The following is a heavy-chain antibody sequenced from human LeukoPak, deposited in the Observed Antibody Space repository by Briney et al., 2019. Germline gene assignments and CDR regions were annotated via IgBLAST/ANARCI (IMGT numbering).Heavy chain of an antibody. Sequence: GGSLRLSCAASGFTFSSYEMNWVRQAPGKGLEWVSDISSSGSTIYYADSVKGRFTISRDNAKNSLYLQMNSLRAEDTAVYYCARAGGKRYFDWLYFDYWGQGTLVTVSS. V-gene: IGHV3-48*03. J-gene: IGHJ4*02. D-gene: IGHD3-9*01. CDR3: ARAGGKRYFDWLYFDY. CDR1: GFTFSSYE. CDR2: ISSSGSTI.